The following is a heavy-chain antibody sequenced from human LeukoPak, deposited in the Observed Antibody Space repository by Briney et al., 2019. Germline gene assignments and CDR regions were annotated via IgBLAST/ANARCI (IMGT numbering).Heavy chain of an antibody. CDR3: ARGIATAGTDY. D-gene: IGHD6-13*01. CDR2: INHSGST. CDR1: GGSFSGYY. Sequence: SQTLSLTCAVYGGSFSGYYWSWIRQPPGKGLEWIGEINHSGSTNYNPSLKSRVTISVDTSKNQFSLKLSSVTAADTAVYYCARGIATAGTDYWGQGTLVTVSS. J-gene: IGHJ4*02. V-gene: IGHV4-34*01.